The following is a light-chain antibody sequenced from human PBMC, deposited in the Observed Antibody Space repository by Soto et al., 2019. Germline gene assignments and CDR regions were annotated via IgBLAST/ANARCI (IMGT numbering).Light chain of an antibody. V-gene: IGKV3-15*01. CDR3: QQYHIWPPWT. Sequence: IVMKQSPDTLSVSPGEGATLSCRVSQSIRSNLAWYQQRPGRAPRLLMYGASTRADGIPARFTGSGSGTEFTLTISSLQSEDFAVYYCQQYHIWPPWTSGQGTKVDI. CDR1: QSIRSN. CDR2: GAS. J-gene: IGKJ1*01.